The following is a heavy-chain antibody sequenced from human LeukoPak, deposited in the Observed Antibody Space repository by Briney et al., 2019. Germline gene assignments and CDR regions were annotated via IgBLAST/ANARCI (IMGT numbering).Heavy chain of an antibody. J-gene: IGHJ4*02. CDR3: AKDRSSSGSWYFDY. Sequence: GWSLRLSCAASGFTSSSYCMHWVRQAPGKGLEWVAVISYDGSNKYYADSVKGRFTISRDNSKNTLYLQMNSLRAEDTAVYYCAKDRSSSGSWYFDYWGQGTLVTVSS. CDR1: GFTSSSYC. CDR2: ISYDGSNK. D-gene: IGHD6-19*01. V-gene: IGHV3-30*18.